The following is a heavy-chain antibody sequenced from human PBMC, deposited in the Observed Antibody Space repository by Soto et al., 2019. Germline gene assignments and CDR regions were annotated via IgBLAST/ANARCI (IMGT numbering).Heavy chain of an antibody. CDR1: GFTLSGYA. CDR2: ISSNGVGT. D-gene: IGHD6-6*01. CDR3: ARRARPDFYYMDV. V-gene: IGHV3-64*01. Sequence: GGSLRLSFAPPGFTLSGYAMDWVRQAPGKGLEYVSGISSNGVGTYYANSVQGRFTISRDNSKNTVYLQMGSLRPEDMAVYYCARRARPDFYYMDVWGKGTTVTAP. J-gene: IGHJ6*03.